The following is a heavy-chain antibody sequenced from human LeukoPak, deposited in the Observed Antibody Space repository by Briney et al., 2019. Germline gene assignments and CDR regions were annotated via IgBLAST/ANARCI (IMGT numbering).Heavy chain of an antibody. CDR2: ISSSGSTI. J-gene: IGHJ6*04. V-gene: IGHV3-48*03. D-gene: IGHD2-2*01. CDR3: ARDGVVVPAAAHLGYYYGMDV. CDR1: GFTFSSYE. Sequence: GGSLRLYCAASGFTFSSYEMNWVRQAPGKGLEWVSYISSSGSTIYYADSVKGRFTISRDNAKNSLYLQMNSLRAEDTAVYYCARDGVVVPAAAHLGYYYGMDVWGKGTTVTVSS.